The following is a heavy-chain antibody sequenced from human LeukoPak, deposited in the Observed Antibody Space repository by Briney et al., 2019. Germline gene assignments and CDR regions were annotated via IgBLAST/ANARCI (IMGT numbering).Heavy chain of an antibody. Sequence: ASVKVSCKVSGYTLTDLSMHWVRQAPGKGLEWMGGFDPEDGETIYAQKFQGRVTMTEDTSTDTAYMELSSLRSEDTAVYYCATGARSGSYYTDNWFDPWGQGTLVTVSS. V-gene: IGHV1-24*01. CDR1: GYTLTDLS. CDR3: ATGARSGSYYTDNWFDP. D-gene: IGHD1-26*01. CDR2: FDPEDGET. J-gene: IGHJ5*02.